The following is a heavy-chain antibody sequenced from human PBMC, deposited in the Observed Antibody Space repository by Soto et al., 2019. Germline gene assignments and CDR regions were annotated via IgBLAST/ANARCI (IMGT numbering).Heavy chain of an antibody. CDR3: ARADYDFSNLFDP. CDR2: IYYSGST. D-gene: IGHD3-3*01. CDR1: GGSISSYY. V-gene: IGHV4-59*01. J-gene: IGHJ5*02. Sequence: PSETLSLTCTVSGGSISSYYWSWIRQPPGKGLEWIGYIYYSGSTNYNPSLKSRVTISVDTSKNQFSLKLSSVTAADTAVYYCARADYDFSNLFDPCGQGSLVIVSS.